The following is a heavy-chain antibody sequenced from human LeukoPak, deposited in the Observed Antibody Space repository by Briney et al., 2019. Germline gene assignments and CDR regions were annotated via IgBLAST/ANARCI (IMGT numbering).Heavy chain of an antibody. CDR3: ARDPGEQYFDWLTEANWFDP. CDR1: GYTFTGYY. J-gene: IGHJ5*02. D-gene: IGHD3-9*01. V-gene: IGHV1-2*06. Sequence: ASVKVSCKASGYTFTGYYMHWVRQAPGQGLEWMGRINPNSGGTNYAQKFQGRVTMTRDTSIGTAYMELSRLRSDDTAVYYCARDPGEQYFDWLTEANWFDPWGQGTLVTVSS. CDR2: INPNSGGT.